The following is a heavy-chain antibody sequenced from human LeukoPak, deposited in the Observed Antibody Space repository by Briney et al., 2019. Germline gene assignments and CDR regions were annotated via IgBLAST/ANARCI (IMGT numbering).Heavy chain of an antibody. V-gene: IGHV3-30*18. D-gene: IGHD1-7*01. CDR1: GFTFRSYG. CDR2: ISYDGSNK. CDR3: AKVGAAGTTIYDY. J-gene: IGHJ4*02. Sequence: PGGSLRLSCAASGFTFRSYGIHWVRQAPGKGLEWVAVISYDGSNKYYADSVKSRFTISRDNSKNTLYLQMNSLRAEDTAVYYCAKVGAAGTTIYDYWGQGTLVTVSS.